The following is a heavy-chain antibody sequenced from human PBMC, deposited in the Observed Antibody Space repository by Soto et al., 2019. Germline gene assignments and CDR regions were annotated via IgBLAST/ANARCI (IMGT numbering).Heavy chain of an antibody. D-gene: IGHD3-10*01. CDR3: AKGFGELPLDY. Sequence: QVQLGESGGGVVQPGRSLRLSCAASGFTFSSYGMHWVRQAPGKGLEWVAVISYDGSTKYYADSVKGRFTISRDNSKNTLYLQMNSLRVEDTAVYYCAKGFGELPLDYWGQGTLVTVSS. V-gene: IGHV3-30*18. CDR1: GFTFSSYG. CDR2: ISYDGSTK. J-gene: IGHJ4*02.